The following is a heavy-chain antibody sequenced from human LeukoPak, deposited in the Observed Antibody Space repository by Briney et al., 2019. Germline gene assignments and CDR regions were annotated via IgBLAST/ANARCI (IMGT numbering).Heavy chain of an antibody. V-gene: IGHV4-61*02. CDR2: IYSSGST. D-gene: IGHD6-19*01. J-gene: IGHJ3*02. Sequence: SETLSLTCTVSGGSISSGGYYWSWIRQPAGKGLEWIGRIYSSGSTNYNPSLKSRVTMSVDTSKNQFSLKLTSVAAADTAVYFCARDFEKRSGGGAFDIWGQGTMVTVSS. CDR3: ARDFEKRSGGGAFDI. CDR1: GGSISSGGYY.